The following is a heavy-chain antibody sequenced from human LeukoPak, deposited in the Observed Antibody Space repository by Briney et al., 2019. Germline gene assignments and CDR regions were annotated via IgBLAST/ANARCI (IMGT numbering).Heavy chain of an antibody. CDR1: GGSIGSSSYY. CDR2: IYYSGST. CDR3: AKSIASAGTNSCYYMDV. J-gene: IGHJ6*03. Sequence: SETLSLTCTVSGGSIGSSSYYWGWIRQPPGKGLEWIGSIYYSGSTYYNPSLKSRVTISLDTSKNQFSLRLSSVTAADTAVYFCAKSIASAGTNSCYYMDVWGKGTTVTVSS. V-gene: IGHV4-39*01. D-gene: IGHD6-13*01.